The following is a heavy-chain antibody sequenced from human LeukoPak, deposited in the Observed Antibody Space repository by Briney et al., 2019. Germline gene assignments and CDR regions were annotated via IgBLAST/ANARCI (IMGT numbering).Heavy chain of an antibody. CDR3: ARSSERPPRPSDY. Sequence: HPGGSLGLSCAASGFTFSSYGMHWVRQAPGKGLEWVAVIWYDGSNKYYADSVKGRFTISRDNSKNTLYLQMNSLRAEDTAVYYCARSSERPPRPSDYWGQGTLVTVSS. CDR2: IWYDGSNK. V-gene: IGHV3-33*01. CDR1: GFTFSSYG. J-gene: IGHJ4*02.